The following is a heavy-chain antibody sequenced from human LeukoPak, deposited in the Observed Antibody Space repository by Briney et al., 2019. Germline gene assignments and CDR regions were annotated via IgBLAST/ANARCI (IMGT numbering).Heavy chain of an antibody. CDR1: GFSFGNYA. J-gene: IGHJ5*01. CDR2: ISGTGGAT. CDR3: VKDPRDTYGTNWFVS. V-gene: IGHV3-23*01. D-gene: IGHD2-21*01. Sequence: GGSLRLPCVASGFSFGNYAMSWVRQAPGKGLQWVSQISGTGGATWYAGFARDRFTISRDNSKKTLYLQMSGPRVEDTAMYYCVKDPRDTYGTNWFVSWGQGTLLIVSS.